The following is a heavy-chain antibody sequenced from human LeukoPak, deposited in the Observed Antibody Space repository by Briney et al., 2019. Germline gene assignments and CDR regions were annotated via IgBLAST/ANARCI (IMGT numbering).Heavy chain of an antibody. CDR1: GFTFSRYR. V-gene: IGHV3-21*01. CDR2: ITGSSSYI. Sequence: SGGSLRLSCAASGFTFSRYRMNWARQAPGKGLEWVSSITGSSSYIYYADSVKGRFTISRDNAKNSLYLQMNSLRAEDTAVYYCARGDGMDVWGQGTTVTVSS. CDR3: ARGDGMDV. J-gene: IGHJ6*02.